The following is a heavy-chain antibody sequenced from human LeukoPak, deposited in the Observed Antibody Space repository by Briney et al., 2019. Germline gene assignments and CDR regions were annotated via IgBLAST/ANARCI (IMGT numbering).Heavy chain of an antibody. D-gene: IGHD3-22*01. V-gene: IGHV3-9*01. CDR2: ISWNSGSI. CDR1: GFTFDDYA. J-gene: IGHJ4*02. Sequence: PGGSLRLSCAASGFTFDDYAMHWVRQAPGRGLEWVSGISWNSGSIGYADSVKGRFTISRDNAKNSLYLQMNSLRAEDTALYYCAKDRYYDSSGPFDYWGQGTLVNVSS. CDR3: AKDRYYDSSGPFDY.